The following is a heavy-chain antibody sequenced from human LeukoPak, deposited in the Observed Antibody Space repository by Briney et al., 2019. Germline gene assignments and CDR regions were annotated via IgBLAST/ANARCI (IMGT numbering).Heavy chain of an antibody. V-gene: IGHV4-59*01. Sequence: SETLSLTCAVYGGSFSGYYWSWIRQPPGKGLEWIGYIYYSGSTNYNPSLKSRVTISVDTSKNQFSLKLSSVTAADTAVYYCVRAHYDFWSGYLDYWGQGTLVTVSS. CDR1: GGSFSGYY. CDR3: VRAHYDFWSGYLDY. CDR2: IYYSGST. D-gene: IGHD3-3*01. J-gene: IGHJ4*02.